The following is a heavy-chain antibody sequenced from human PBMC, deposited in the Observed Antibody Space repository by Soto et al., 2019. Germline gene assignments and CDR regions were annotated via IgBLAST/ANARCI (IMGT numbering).Heavy chain of an antibody. Sequence: GESLKISCKGSGYIFTNHWIGWVRQMPGKGLEWMGIIFPGDSDTRYSPSFEGQVIISADKSISTAYLQWSSLKASDTAIYYCARRDTAKLPSDHWGQGTLVTVS. D-gene: IGHD5-18*01. J-gene: IGHJ4*02. CDR2: IFPGDSDT. V-gene: IGHV5-51*01. CDR3: ARRDTAKLPSDH. CDR1: GYIFTNHW.